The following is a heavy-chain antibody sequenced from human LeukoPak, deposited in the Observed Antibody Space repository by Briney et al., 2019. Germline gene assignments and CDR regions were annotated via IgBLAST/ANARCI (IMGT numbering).Heavy chain of an antibody. V-gene: IGHV1-46*01. CDR1: GYTFTSYY. CDR2: INPSGGST. J-gene: IGHJ6*02. CDR3: ARGGGSAYDFWSGYFYYGMDV. D-gene: IGHD3-3*01. Sequence: ASVKVSCKASGYTFTSYYMHRVRQAPGQGLAWMGIINPSGGSTSYAQKFQGRVTMTRDTSTSTVYMELSSLRSEDRAVYYCARGGGSAYDFWSGYFYYGMDVWGQGTTVTVSS.